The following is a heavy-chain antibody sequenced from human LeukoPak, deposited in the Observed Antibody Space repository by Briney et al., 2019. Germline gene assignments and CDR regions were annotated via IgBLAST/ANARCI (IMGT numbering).Heavy chain of an antibody. D-gene: IGHD4-17*01. V-gene: IGHV1-2*02. CDR1: GYTFTGYY. J-gene: IGHJ3*02. Sequence: GASVTVSCKASGYTFTGYYMHWVRQAPGQGLEWMGWINPNSGGTNYAQKFQGRVTMTRDTSISTAYMELSRLRSDDTAVYYCARAHIDYGDAFDIWGQGTMVTVSS. CDR2: INPNSGGT. CDR3: ARAHIDYGDAFDI.